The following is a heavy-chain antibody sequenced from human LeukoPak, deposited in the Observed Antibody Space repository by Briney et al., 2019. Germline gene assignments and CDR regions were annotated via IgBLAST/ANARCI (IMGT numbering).Heavy chain of an antibody. V-gene: IGHV3-23*01. Sequence: GGSLRLSCAASGFTFSSYTMSWVRQAPGKGLEWVSAMSGSGDSTNYADSVKGRFTISRDNSKNTLYLQMHSLRAEDTAVYYCAKACNSGWLKDGFDIWGQGTMVTVSS. CDR2: MSGSGDST. D-gene: IGHD6-19*01. CDR3: AKACNSGWLKDGFDI. J-gene: IGHJ3*02. CDR1: GFTFSSYT.